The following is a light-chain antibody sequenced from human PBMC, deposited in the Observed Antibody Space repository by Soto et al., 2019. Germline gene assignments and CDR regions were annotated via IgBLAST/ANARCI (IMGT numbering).Light chain of an antibody. CDR1: QSVSSN. CDR3: QHYNSWPL. V-gene: IGKV3-15*01. CDR2: DAS. J-gene: IGKJ3*01. Sequence: EIVMTQSPATLSVSPGERATLSCRASQSVSSNLAWYQQKPGQAPRLLIYDASIRATGIPARFSGSGSGTHFTLTINSLQSEDFGVYYCQHYNSWPLFGPGTKVEI.